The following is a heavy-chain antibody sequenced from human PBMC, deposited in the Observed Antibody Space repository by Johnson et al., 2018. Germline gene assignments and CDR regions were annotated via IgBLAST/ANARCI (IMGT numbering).Heavy chain of an antibody. D-gene: IGHD2-2*01. V-gene: IGHV3-30-3*01. CDR1: GFTFSSYA. Sequence: QVQLVQSGGGVVQPGRSLRLSCAASGFTFSSYAMHWVRQAPGKGLEWVAVISYDGSNKYYADSVKGRFTISRDNSKNTLYLQMNSLRAEDTAGYSCGKGTHPCRRTSCSRYYYYGMDVWGQGTTVTVSS. J-gene: IGHJ6*02. CDR3: GKGTHPCRRTSCSRYYYYGMDV. CDR2: ISYDGSNK.